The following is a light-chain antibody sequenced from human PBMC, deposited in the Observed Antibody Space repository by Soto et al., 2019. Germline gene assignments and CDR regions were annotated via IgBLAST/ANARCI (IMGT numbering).Light chain of an antibody. CDR1: QSISSK. J-gene: IGKJ2*01. V-gene: IGKV3-15*01. CDR3: QQCNSWPYT. CDR2: GAS. Sequence: EIVMTQSPATLSVSPGERATLSCRASQSISSKLAWYQQKPGQRPRLLIWGASNRVTGVPARFSGSGSGTEFTLTVSSLQSEDFAVYFCQQCNSWPYTFGQGTKLEIK.